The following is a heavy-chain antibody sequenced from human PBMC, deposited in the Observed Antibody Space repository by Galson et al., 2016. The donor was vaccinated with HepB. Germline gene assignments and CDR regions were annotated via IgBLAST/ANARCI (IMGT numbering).Heavy chain of an antibody. CDR3: ARTSASGDSRLDP. J-gene: IGHJ5*02. D-gene: IGHD4-17*01. V-gene: IGHV3-33*01. Sequence: SLRLSCAGSTVGFNSFGMFWVRRAPGKGLEWVALIWYDGSNEFYADSVKGRFTISRDNSKNMVFLQMSSLRVEDTAVYYCARTSASGDSRLDPWGQGTLVTVSS. CDR2: IWYDGSNE. CDR1: TVGFNSFG.